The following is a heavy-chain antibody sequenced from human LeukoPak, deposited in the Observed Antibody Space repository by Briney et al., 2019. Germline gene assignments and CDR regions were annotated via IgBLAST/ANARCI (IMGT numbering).Heavy chain of an antibody. D-gene: IGHD2-2*01. CDR1: GGSISSSSYY. Sequence: PSETLPLTCTVSGGSISSSSYYWGWIRQPPGKGLEWIGSIYYSGSTYYNPSLKSRATISVDRSKNQFSLKLSSVTAADTAVYYRARDRCSSTSCYWDYWGQGTLVTVSS. CDR3: ARDRCSSTSCYWDY. V-gene: IGHV4-39*07. J-gene: IGHJ4*02. CDR2: IYYSGST.